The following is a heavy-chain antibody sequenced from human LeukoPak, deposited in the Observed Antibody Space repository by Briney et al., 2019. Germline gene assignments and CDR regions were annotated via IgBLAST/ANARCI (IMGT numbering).Heavy chain of an antibody. J-gene: IGHJ3*02. CDR2: IYYSGST. CDR1: GGSISSYY. Sequence: SETLSLTCTVSGGSISSYYWSWIRQPPGKGLEWIGYIYYSGSTNYNPSLKSRVTISVDTPKNQFSLKLSSVTAADTAVYYCAREGIPRGFDIWGQGTMVTASS. D-gene: IGHD3-10*01. V-gene: IGHV4-59*01. CDR3: AREGIPRGFDI.